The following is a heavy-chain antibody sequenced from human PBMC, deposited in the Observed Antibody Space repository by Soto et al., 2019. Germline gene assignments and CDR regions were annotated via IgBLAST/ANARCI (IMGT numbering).Heavy chain of an antibody. CDR2: MFYVGAT. J-gene: IGHJ3*02. CDR1: GGSISSGDYY. V-gene: IGHV4-30-4*01. D-gene: IGHD3-22*01. CDR3: ARDSRKYYYDSSGYRHDAFDI. Sequence: SETLSLTCSVFGGSISSGDYYWSWIRQPPGKGLEWIGYMFYVGATYYNPSLKSRVTISVDTSKNQFSLKLSSVTAADTAVYYCARDSRKYYYDSSGYRHDAFDIWGQGTMVTVSS.